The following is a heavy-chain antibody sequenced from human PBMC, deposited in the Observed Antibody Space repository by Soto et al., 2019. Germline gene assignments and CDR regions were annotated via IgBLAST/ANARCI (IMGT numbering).Heavy chain of an antibody. CDR2: IYHSGST. CDR3: ARTMLRFLEWLPQIQDAFDI. J-gene: IGHJ3*02. Sequence: QVQLQESGPGLVKPSGTLSLTCAVSGGSISSSNWWSWVRQPPGKGLEWIGEIYHSGSTNYNPSHKSRDTISVDKSKNQFSLKLSSVTAADTAVYYCARTMLRFLEWLPQIQDAFDIWGEGTMVTVSS. V-gene: IGHV4-4*02. D-gene: IGHD3-3*01. CDR1: GGSISSSNW.